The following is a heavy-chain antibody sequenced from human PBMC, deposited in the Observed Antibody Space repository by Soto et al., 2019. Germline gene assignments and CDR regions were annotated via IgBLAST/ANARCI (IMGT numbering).Heavy chain of an antibody. Sequence: PGGSLRLSCAASGFTFSSYSMNWVRQAPGKGLEWVSSISSSSSYIYYADSVKGRFTISRDNAKNSLYLQMNSLRAEDTAVYYCASGSGAVAGTPDYWGQGTLVTVSS. CDR1: GFTFSSYS. V-gene: IGHV3-21*01. J-gene: IGHJ4*02. CDR3: ASGSGAVAGTPDY. D-gene: IGHD6-19*01. CDR2: ISSSSSYI.